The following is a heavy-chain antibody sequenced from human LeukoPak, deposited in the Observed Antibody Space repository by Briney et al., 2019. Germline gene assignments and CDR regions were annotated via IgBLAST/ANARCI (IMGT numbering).Heavy chain of an antibody. J-gene: IGHJ4*02. CDR1: GVSISGSSYY. Sequence: PSETLSLTCTVSGVSISGSSYYWGWSRQPPGEGLEWIGSISSSGSTYYNPSLKSRVTISVDTSKNQFSLKLSSVTAADTAVYYCARRMVAATPGHYWGQGTLVTISS. CDR3: ARRMVAATPGHY. V-gene: IGHV4-39*01. D-gene: IGHD2-15*01. CDR2: ISSSGST.